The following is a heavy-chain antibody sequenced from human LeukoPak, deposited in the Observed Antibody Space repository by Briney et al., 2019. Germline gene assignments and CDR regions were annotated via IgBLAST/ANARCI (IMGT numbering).Heavy chain of an antibody. CDR3: ATAPYGDYRVPFDY. J-gene: IGHJ4*02. D-gene: IGHD4-17*01. CDR2: FDPEDGET. CDR1: GYTLTELS. Sequence: ASVKVSCKVSGYTLTELSMHWVRQAPGKGLEWMGGFDPEDGETIYAQKFQGRVTMTEDTSTDTAYMELSSLRSEDTAVYYCATAPYGDYRVPFDYWGQGTPVTVSS. V-gene: IGHV1-24*01.